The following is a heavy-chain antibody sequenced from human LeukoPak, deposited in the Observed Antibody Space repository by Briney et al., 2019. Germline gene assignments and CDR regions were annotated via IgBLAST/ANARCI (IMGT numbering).Heavy chain of an antibody. V-gene: IGHV3-49*04. J-gene: IGHJ4*02. CDR3: TRVCAARHVTDY. CDR1: GFTFGDYA. CDR2: IRSKAYGGTT. D-gene: IGHD6-6*01. Sequence: GSLRLSCTASGFTFGDYAMSWVRQAPGKGLEWVGFIRSKAYGGTTEYAASVKGRFTISRDDSKSIAYLQMNSLKTEDTAVYYCTRVCAARHVTDYWGQGTLVTVSS.